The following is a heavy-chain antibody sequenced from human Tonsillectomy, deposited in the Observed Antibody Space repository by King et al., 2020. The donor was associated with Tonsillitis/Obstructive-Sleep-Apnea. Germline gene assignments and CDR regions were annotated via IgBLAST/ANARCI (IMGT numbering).Heavy chain of an antibody. V-gene: IGHV5-10-1*01. CDR2: IDPSDSYT. Sequence: QLVQSGAEVKKPGESLRISCKGSGYSFTSYWISWVRQMPGKGLEWMGRIDPSDSYTNYSPSFQGHVTIPADKSISTAYLQWSSLKASDTAMYYCARHAEDIVVVPAADLDYWGQGTLVTVSS. J-gene: IGHJ4*02. D-gene: IGHD2-2*01. CDR1: GYSFTSYW. CDR3: ARHAEDIVVVPAADLDY.